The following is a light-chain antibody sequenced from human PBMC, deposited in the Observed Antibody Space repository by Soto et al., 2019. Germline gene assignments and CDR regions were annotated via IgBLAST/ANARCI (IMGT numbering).Light chain of an antibody. CDR2: DAS. CDR3: QQYSSYST. J-gene: IGKJ1*01. Sequence: DIQMTQSTSSLSASVGDRVTITCRASQSISNWLAWYQQKPGKAPKLLIYDASTLESGVPSRFSGGGFGTDFTLTISSLQPDDFATYYCQQYSSYSTFGQGTKVDVK. V-gene: IGKV1-5*01. CDR1: QSISNW.